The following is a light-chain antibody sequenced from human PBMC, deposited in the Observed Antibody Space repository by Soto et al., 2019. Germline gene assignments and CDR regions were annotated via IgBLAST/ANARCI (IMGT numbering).Light chain of an antibody. J-gene: IGKJ1*01. Sequence: EIVLTQSPGTLSLSPGERATLSCRASQSVSSSYLAWYQQKPGQAPRLLIYGASSRATGIPDRFSGGGSGTDFSLTISRLEPGDFAVYYCQQYGSSPWTFGQGTKVEIK. CDR1: QSVSSSY. CDR3: QQYGSSPWT. V-gene: IGKV3-20*01. CDR2: GAS.